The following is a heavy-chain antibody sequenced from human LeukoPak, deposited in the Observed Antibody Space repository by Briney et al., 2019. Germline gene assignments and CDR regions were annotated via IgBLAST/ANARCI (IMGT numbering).Heavy chain of an antibody. V-gene: IGHV3-23*01. CDR3: AKGMGASKYYFDY. J-gene: IGHJ4*02. CDR1: GFTFSNFA. Sequence: GGSLRLSCAASGFTFSNFAMSWVRQAPGKGLEWVSAISGSGGSTYDADSVKGRSTISRDNSKNTLYLQMNSLRAEDTAVYYCAKGMGASKYYFDYWGQGTLVTASS. D-gene: IGHD1-26*01. CDR2: ISGSGGST.